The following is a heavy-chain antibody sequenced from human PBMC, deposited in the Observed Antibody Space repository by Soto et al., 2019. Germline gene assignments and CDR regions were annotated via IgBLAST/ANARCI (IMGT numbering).Heavy chain of an antibody. CDR3: ARATPGGSGSYYSGPYYYGMNV. Sequence: SVKVSCKASGGTFSSYAISWVRQAPGQGLEWMGGIIPIFGTANYAQKFQGRVTITADESTSTAYMELSSLRSEDTAVYYCARATPGGSGSYYSGPYYYGMNVWGQGTTVTVSS. V-gene: IGHV1-69*13. J-gene: IGHJ6*02. CDR2: IIPIFGTA. CDR1: GGTFSSYA. D-gene: IGHD3-10*01.